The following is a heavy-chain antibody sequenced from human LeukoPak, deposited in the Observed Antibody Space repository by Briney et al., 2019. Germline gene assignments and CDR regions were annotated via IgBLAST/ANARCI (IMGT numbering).Heavy chain of an antibody. J-gene: IGHJ5*02. D-gene: IGHD1-7*01. V-gene: IGHV4-59*12. CDR2: IYYSGST. CDR3: ALQGTGTREFDP. Sequence: SETLSLTCTVSGGSISSYYWSWIRQPPGKGLEWIGYIYYSGSTNYNPSLKSRVTISVDTSKNQFSLKLSSVTAADTAVYYCALQGTGTREFDPWGQGTLVTVSS. CDR1: GGSISSYY.